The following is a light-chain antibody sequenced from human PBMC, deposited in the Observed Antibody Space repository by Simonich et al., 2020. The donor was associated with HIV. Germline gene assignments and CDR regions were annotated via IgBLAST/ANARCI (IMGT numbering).Light chain of an antibody. CDR1: QSISSY. V-gene: IGKV1-39*01. J-gene: IGKJ4*01. Sequence: DIQMTQSPTSLSASIGKRVTITCRASQSISSYLNWFQQKPGTAPKLLIYAASSLQSGVPSRFSGSGSGTDFTLSISSLQPEDFATYYCQQSYSTPPTFGGGTKVEIK. CDR3: QQSYSTPPT. CDR2: AAS.